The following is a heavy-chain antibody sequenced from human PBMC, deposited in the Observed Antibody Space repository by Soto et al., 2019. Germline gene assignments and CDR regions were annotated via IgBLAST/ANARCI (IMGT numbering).Heavy chain of an antibody. CDR1: GGTFSSYG. V-gene: IGHV1-69*01. CDR3: ARDGGGYGAADY. CDR2: IISIFGTA. Sequence: QVQLVQSGAEVKKPGSSVKVSCKASGGTFSSYGISWVRQAPGQGLEWMGGIISIFGTANYAQKFQGRVTITADESTSTAYMEMSSLRSEDTAVYYCARDGGGYGAADYWGQGTLVTVSS. D-gene: IGHD5-12*01. J-gene: IGHJ4*02.